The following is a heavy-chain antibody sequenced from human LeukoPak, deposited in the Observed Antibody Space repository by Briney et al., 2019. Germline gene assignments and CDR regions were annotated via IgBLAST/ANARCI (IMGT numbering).Heavy chain of an antibody. D-gene: IGHD2-15*01. CDR2: INHSGST. CDR1: GGSFSGYY. J-gene: IGHJ1*01. CDR3: ATTWAASGAQYFQH. Sequence: KPSETLSLTCAVYGGSFSGYYWSWIRQPPGKGLEWIGEINHSGSTNYNPSLKSRVTISVDTSKNQFSLNLRSATAADTAVYYCATTWAASGAQYFQHWGQGTLVTVSS. V-gene: IGHV4-34*01.